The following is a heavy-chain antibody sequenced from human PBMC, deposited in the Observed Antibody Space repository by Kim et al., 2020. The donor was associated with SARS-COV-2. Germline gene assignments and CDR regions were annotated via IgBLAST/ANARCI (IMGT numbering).Heavy chain of an antibody. CDR3: ARDLHIVATSPSGY. CDR2: ISYDGSNK. V-gene: IGHV3-30*04. J-gene: IGHJ4*02. CDR1: GFTFSSYA. D-gene: IGHD5-12*01. Sequence: GGSLRLSCAASGFTFSSYAMHWVRQAPGKGLEWVAVISYDGSNKYYADSVKGRFTISRDNSKNTLYLQMNSLRAEDTAVYYCARDLHIVATSPSGYWGQG.